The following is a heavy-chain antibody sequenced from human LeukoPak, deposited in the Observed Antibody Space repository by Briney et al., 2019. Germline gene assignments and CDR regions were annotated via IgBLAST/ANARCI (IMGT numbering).Heavy chain of an antibody. CDR1: GFTVSNNY. J-gene: IGHJ4*02. Sequence: PGGSLRLSCAASGFTVSNNYMNWVRQAPGKGLEWVTVMSDDGSRKYYADSVKGRFTIFTDVSKNTLYLQMNSLRPEDTAIYYCARGPRKIVDYWGQGTLSPSPQ. CDR2: MSDDGSRK. D-gene: IGHD1-26*01. V-gene: IGHV3-30*01. CDR3: ARGPRKIVDY.